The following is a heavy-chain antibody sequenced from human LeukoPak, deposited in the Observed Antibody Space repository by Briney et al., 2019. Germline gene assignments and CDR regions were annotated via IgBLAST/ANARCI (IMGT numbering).Heavy chain of an antibody. CDR2: IIPIFGTA. D-gene: IGHD5-18*01. V-gene: IGHV1-69*06. CDR1: GYSFTTHT. J-gene: IGHJ4*02. Sequence: GASVTVSCKTSGYSFTTHTISWVRQAPGQGLEWMGGIIPIFGTANYAQKFQGRVTITADKSTSTAYMELSSLRSEDTAVYYCARGGYSYGFDYWGQGTLVTVSS. CDR3: ARGGYSYGFDY.